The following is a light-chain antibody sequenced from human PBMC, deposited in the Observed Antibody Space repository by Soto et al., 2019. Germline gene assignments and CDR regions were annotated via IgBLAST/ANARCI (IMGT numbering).Light chain of an antibody. CDR1: QSVSKWY. CDR2: GAS. V-gene: IGKV3-20*01. J-gene: IGKJ2*01. Sequence: EIVMTQSPATLSVSPGDRATLSCRASQSVSKWYVAWYQVKPGQAPRLVIYGASSRASGIPDRFNGGGSGTEFTLTINTLEPEDFAVYYCQQYVMPPFTFGQGTKVDIK. CDR3: QQYVMPPFT.